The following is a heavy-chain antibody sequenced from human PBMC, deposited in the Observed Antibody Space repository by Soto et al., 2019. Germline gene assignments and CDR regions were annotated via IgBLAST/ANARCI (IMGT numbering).Heavy chain of an antibody. CDR2: IIPIIGII. CDR3: ARVDFNWFDP. Sequence: ASVKVSCKASGGTFSTYTITWVRQAPGQGLEWMGRIIPIIGIINYAQKFQGRVTISADKFTGTAYMELTGLRSDDTAVYYCARVDFNWFDPWGQGTLVHRLL. V-gene: IGHV1-69*02. CDR1: GGTFSTYT. D-gene: IGHD3-9*01. J-gene: IGHJ5*02.